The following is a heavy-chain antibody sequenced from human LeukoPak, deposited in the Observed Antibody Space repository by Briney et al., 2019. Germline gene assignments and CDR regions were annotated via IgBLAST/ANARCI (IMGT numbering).Heavy chain of an antibody. V-gene: IGHV1-69*13. CDR1: GGTFSSYA. CDR3: ARSDTVAGTWSDAFDI. J-gene: IGHJ3*02. Sequence: ASVKVSCKASGGTFSSYAISWVRQAPGQGLEWMGGIIPIFGTANYAQKFQGRVTITADESTSTAYMELSSLRSEDTAVYYCARSDTVAGTWSDAFDIWGQGTMVTVSS. CDR2: IIPIFGTA. D-gene: IGHD5-12*01.